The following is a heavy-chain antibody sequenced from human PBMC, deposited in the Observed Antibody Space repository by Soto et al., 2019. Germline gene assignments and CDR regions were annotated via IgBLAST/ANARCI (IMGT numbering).Heavy chain of an antibody. CDR1: GFTFSSYG. V-gene: IGHV3-30*18. CDR2: ISYDGSNK. J-gene: IGHJ6*02. D-gene: IGHD2-15*01. CDR3: AKDSAAAGYGMDV. Sequence: SCAASGFTFSSYGMHWVRQAPGKGLEWVAVISYDGSNKYYADSVKGRFTISRDNSKNTLYLQMNSLRAEDTAVYYCAKDSAAAGYGMDVWGQGTTVTVSS.